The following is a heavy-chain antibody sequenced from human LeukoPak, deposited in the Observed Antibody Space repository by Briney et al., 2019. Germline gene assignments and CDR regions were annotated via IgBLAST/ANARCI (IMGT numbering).Heavy chain of an antibody. CDR3: ARERDYYGMDV. V-gene: IGHV3-21*01. CDR1: GFTFSSYS. Sequence: GALRLSCAASGFTFSSYSMNWVRQAPGKGLEWVSSISSSSYIYYADSVKGRFTISRDNAKNSLYLQMNSLRAEDTAVYYCARERDYYGMDVWGQGTTVTVSS. CDR2: ISSSSYI. J-gene: IGHJ6*02.